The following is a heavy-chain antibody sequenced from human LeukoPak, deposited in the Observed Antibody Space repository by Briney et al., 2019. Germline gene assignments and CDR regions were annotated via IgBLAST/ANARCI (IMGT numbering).Heavy chain of an antibody. J-gene: IGHJ4*02. V-gene: IGHV3-48*03. D-gene: IGHD2-2*01. CDR3: ARDWGVVAPLDY. Sequence: GGSLRLSCAASGFTFSSYEVNWVRQAPGKGLEWVSYISSSGSTIYYADSVKGRFTISRDNAKNSLYLQMNSLRAEDTAVYYCARDWGVVAPLDYWGQGTLVTVSS. CDR2: ISSSGSTI. CDR1: GFTFSSYE.